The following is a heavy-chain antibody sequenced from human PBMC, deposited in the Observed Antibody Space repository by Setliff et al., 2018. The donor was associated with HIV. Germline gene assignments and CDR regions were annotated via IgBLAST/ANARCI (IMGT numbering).Heavy chain of an antibody. CDR2: INTGNGNT. V-gene: IGHV1-3*04. J-gene: IGHJ4*02. D-gene: IGHD3-22*01. Sequence: ASVKVSCKTSGYTFTTYAMIWVRQAPGQSLEWMGWINTGNGNTRLSQKFQGRVTISRDTSASTAYVELYSLTSEDTAVYYCARTLTYYFDGSFSSGLADYWGLGTLVTVSS. CDR3: ARTLTYYFDGSFSSGLADY. CDR1: GYTFTTYA.